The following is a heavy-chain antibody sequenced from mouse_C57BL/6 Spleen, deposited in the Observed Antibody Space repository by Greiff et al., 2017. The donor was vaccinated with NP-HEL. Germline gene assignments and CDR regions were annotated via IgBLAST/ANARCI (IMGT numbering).Heavy chain of an antibody. V-gene: IGHV3-6*01. CDR1: GYSITSGYY. J-gene: IGHJ4*01. CDR2: ISYDGSN. CDR3: AREEIYYAMDY. Sequence: EVQLQESGPGLVKPSQSLSLTCSVTGYSITSGYYWNWIRQFPGNKLEWMGYISYDGSNNYNPSLKNRISITRDTSKNQFFLKLNSVTTEDTATYYCAREEIYYAMDYWGQGTSVTVSS.